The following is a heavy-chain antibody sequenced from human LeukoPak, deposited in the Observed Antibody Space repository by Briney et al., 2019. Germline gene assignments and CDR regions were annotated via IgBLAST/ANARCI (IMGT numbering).Heavy chain of an antibody. Sequence: PSQTLSLTCTVSGGSISSGSYYWSWIRQPAGKGLEWIGRIYTSGSTNYNPSLKSRVTISVDTSKNQFSLKLSSVTAADTAVYYCARETPYVWGSHLQRSLDYWGQGTLVTVSS. CDR1: GGSISSGSYY. V-gene: IGHV4-61*02. CDR3: ARETPYVWGSHLQRSLDY. CDR2: IYTSGST. D-gene: IGHD3-16*02. J-gene: IGHJ4*02.